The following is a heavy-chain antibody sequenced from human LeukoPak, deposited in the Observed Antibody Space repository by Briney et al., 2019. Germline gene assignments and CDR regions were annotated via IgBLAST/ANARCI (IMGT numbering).Heavy chain of an antibody. J-gene: IGHJ4*02. CDR3: ARDPYDTPFKDNGTTGGDY. V-gene: IGHV1-69*13. CDR1: GGTFSSYV. Sequence: SVKVSCKASGGTFSSYVISWVRQAPGQGLEWMGGIIPIFGTANYAQKFQGRVTITADESTSTAYMELSSLRSEDTAVYYCARDPYDTPFKDNGTTGGDYWGQGTLVTVSS. CDR2: IIPIFGTA. D-gene: IGHD3-9*01.